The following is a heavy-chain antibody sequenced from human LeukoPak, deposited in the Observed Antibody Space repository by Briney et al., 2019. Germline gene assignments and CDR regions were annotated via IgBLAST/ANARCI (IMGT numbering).Heavy chain of an antibody. V-gene: IGHV3-33*01. D-gene: IGHD6-19*01. CDR1: GFTFSSYD. J-gene: IGHJ4*02. Sequence: GGSLRLSCAASGFTFSSYDMHWVRQAPGKGLEWVAVIWYDGSNKYYADSVKGRFTISRDNSKNTLYLQMNSLRAEDTAVHYCARGDPRYSSGWYRWGQGTLVTVSS. CDR3: ARGDPRYSSGWYR. CDR2: IWYDGSNK.